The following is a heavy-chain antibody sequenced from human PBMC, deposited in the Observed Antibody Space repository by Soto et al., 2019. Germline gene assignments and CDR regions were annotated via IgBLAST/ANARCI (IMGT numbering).Heavy chain of an antibody. D-gene: IGHD3-10*01. V-gene: IGHV4-59*08. J-gene: IGHJ4*02. Sequence: QVQLQESGPGLVKPSETLSLTCTVSGDSIIPYYWSWIRQPPGKGLEWIGYIYFNGSTNYNPSLKSRVTISVDTSKNQFSLKLSSVTATDTAVYYCARGRVGELFQPFYFVYWGQGTLVPVSS. CDR1: GDSIIPYY. CDR3: ARGRVGELFQPFYFVY. CDR2: IYFNGST.